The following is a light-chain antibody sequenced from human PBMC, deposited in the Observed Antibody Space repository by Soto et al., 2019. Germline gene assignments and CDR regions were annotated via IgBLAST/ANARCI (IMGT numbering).Light chain of an antibody. Sequence: QSALTQPRSVSGSPGQSVTISCTGTSSDVGTYNHVSWYQQHPGKAPKLIIYDVNRRPSEVPDRFSGSKSGNTASLTISGLQAEDEADYFCCSYAGDFYVLGTGTKVTVL. J-gene: IGLJ1*01. CDR3: CSYAGDFYV. CDR2: DVN. V-gene: IGLV2-11*01. CDR1: SSDVGTYNH.